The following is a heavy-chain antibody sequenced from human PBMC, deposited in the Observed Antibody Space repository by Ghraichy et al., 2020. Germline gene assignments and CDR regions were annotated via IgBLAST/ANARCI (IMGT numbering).Heavy chain of an antibody. D-gene: IGHD1-26*01. CDR2: IYYSGST. CDR1: GGSISSYY. V-gene: IGHV4-59*08. Sequence: SETLSLTCTVSGGSISSYYWSWIRQPPGKGLEWIGYIYYSGSTNYNPSLKSRVTISVDTSKNQFSLKLSSVTAADTAVYYCARHEGPYRSGSYYPPWESSYYYGMDVWGQGTTVTVSS. J-gene: IGHJ6*02. CDR3: ARHEGPYRSGSYYPPWESSYYYGMDV.